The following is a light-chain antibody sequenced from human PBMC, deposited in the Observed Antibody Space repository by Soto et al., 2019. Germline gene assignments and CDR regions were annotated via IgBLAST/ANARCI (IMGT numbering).Light chain of an antibody. J-gene: IGKJ2*01. CDR1: QHVSSN. CDR2: RAS. V-gene: IGKV3-15*01. Sequence: EIVMTQSPATLSVSPGGSATLSCRASQHVSSNLAWYRQKPGQAPTLLIYRASTRATGIPATFSGSGSGTEFTLTISSLQSEAFAVYYCQQYNKWPYTFGQGTKLEI. CDR3: QQYNKWPYT.